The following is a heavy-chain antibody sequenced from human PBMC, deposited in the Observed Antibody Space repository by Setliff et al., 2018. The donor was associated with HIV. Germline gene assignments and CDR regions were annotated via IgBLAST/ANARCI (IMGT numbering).Heavy chain of an antibody. D-gene: IGHD6-19*01. CDR1: GYTFTSYG. CDR2: ISAHNDNT. Sequence: ASVKVSCKASGYTFTSYGISWVRQAPGQGLEWMGWISAHNDNTNYGQKFQDRVTMTTDTATSTAYMELRSLGSDDTAVYYCALDLPGPAITSGWMKNWSDPWGQGTLVTVSS. V-gene: IGHV1-18*01. J-gene: IGHJ5*02. CDR3: ALDLPGPAITSGWMKNWSDP.